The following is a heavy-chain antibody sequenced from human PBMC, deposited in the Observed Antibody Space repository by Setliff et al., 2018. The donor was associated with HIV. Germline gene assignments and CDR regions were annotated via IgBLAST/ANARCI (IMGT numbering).Heavy chain of an antibody. CDR1: GGSISSNNYY. CDR2: LSYSGST. J-gene: IGHJ6*03. V-gene: IGHV4-39*01. D-gene: IGHD4-17*01. CDR3: ARHTTWTTVVTWGYYYYIDV. Sequence: PSETLSLTCTVFGGSISSNNYYWGWIRQPPGKGLEWIGSLSYSGSTHYNPSLKSRVTISIDTSKNQFSLKLSSVTAADTALYYCARHTTWTTVVTWGYYYYIDVWGSGTTVTVSS.